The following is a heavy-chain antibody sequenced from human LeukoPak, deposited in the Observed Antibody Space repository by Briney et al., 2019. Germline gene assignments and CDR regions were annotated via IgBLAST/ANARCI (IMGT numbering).Heavy chain of an antibody. D-gene: IGHD6-13*01. J-gene: IGHJ3*02. CDR2: INPNSGGT. CDR3: ARVAAAGNDAFDI. CDR1: GYTFTSYG. V-gene: IGHV1-2*02. Sequence: ASVKVSCKASGYTFTSYGISWVRQAPGQGLEWMGWINPNSGGTNYAQKFQGRVTMTRDTSISTAYMELSRLRSDDTAVYYCARVAAAGNDAFDIWGQGTMVTVSS.